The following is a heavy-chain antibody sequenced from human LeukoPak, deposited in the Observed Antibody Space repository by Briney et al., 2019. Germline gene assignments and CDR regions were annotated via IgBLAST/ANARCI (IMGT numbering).Heavy chain of an antibody. D-gene: IGHD2-2*01. CDR3: ARDDPPGVEYCSSTSCSNYYYYGMDV. CDR1: GFTFSSYG. J-gene: IGHJ6*04. Sequence: PGRSLRLSCAASGFTFSSYGMHWVRQAPGKGLEWVAVISYDGSNKYYADSVKGRFTISRDNSKNTLYLQMNSLRAEDTAVYYCARDDPPGVEYCSSTSCSNYYYYGMDVWGKGTTVTVSS. CDR2: ISYDGSNK. V-gene: IGHV3-30*03.